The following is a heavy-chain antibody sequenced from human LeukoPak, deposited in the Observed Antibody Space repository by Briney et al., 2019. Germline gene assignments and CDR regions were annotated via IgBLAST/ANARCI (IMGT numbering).Heavy chain of an antibody. J-gene: IGHJ3*02. V-gene: IGHV4-59*01. D-gene: IGHD2-15*01. CDR3: AKDLVRDIVVVVVPDAFDI. Sequence: SETLSLTCTVSSGSISSYYWGWIRQPPGKGLEWIGHIYYSGSTNYNPSLKSRVTMSVDTSKNQFSLKLSSVTAADTAVYYCAKDLVRDIVVVVVPDAFDIWGQGTMVTVSS. CDR1: SGSISSYY. CDR2: IYYSGST.